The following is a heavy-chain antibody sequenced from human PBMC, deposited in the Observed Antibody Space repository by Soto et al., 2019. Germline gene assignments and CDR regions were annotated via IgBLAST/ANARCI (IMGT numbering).Heavy chain of an antibody. CDR2: LSDSGGSI. V-gene: IGHV3-23*01. CDR1: GFTFSRHA. J-gene: IGHJ4*02. Sequence: HPGGSLRLSCTASGFTFSRHAMTWVRQAPGKGLEWVSGLSDSGGSIYYADSMKGRFTISRDNSMNTLYLQMNTLRAEDTAVYYCAKVSSSWYAGFFDLWGQGTLVTVSS. CDR3: AKVSSSWYAGFFDL. D-gene: IGHD6-13*01.